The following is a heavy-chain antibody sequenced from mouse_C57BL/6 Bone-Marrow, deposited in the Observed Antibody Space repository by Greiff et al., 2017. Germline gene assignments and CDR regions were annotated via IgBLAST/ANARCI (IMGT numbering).Heavy chain of an antibody. CDR2: INPYNGGT. CDR3: ARAPYSNIYFDY. CDR1: GYTFTDYY. D-gene: IGHD2-5*01. V-gene: IGHV1-19*01. J-gene: IGHJ2*01. Sequence: VQLQQSGPVLVKPGASVKMSCKASGYTFTDYYMNWVKQSHGKSLEWIGVINPYNGGTSYNQKFKGKATLTVDKSSSTAYMELNSLTAEDSAVYYCARAPYSNIYFDYWGQGTTLTVSS.